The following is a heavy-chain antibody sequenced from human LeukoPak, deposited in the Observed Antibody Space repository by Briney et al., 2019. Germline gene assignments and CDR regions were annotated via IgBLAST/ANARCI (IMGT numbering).Heavy chain of an antibody. D-gene: IGHD7-27*01. CDR1: GGTFSSYA. CDR2: IIPIFGTA. Sequence: SVKVSCKASGGTFSSYAISWVRQAPGQGLEWMGGIIPIFGTANYAQKFQGRVTITTDESTSTAYMELSSPRSEDTAVYYCARAPYVLGIDAFDIWGQGTMVTVSS. V-gene: IGHV1-69*05. J-gene: IGHJ3*02. CDR3: ARAPYVLGIDAFDI.